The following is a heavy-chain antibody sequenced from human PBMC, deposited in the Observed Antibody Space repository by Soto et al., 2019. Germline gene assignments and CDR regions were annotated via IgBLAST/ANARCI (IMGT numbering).Heavy chain of an antibody. CDR1: GFTVSSNY. Sequence: GGSLRLSCAASGFTVSSNYMSWVHQAPGKGLEWASVIYSGGSTYYADSVKGRFTISRDNSKDTLYLQMNSLRAEDTAVYYCAREGCSGGSCYSRYYYYYYMDVWGKGTTVTVSS. J-gene: IGHJ6*03. CDR2: IYSGGST. V-gene: IGHV3-66*01. D-gene: IGHD2-15*01. CDR3: AREGCSGGSCYSRYYYYYYMDV.